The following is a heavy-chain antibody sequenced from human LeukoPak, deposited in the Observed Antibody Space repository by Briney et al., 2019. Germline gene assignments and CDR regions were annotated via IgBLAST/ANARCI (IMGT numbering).Heavy chain of an antibody. J-gene: IGHJ4*02. Sequence: SETLSLTCAVYGGSFSDYYWSWLRQPPGKGLEWIGEISHSGSTNYNPSLKSRVTMSVDTSKNQFSLKLTSVTATDTAVYYCAAQYSGYVRLDYWGQGTLVTVSS. CDR3: AAQYSGYVRLDY. D-gene: IGHD5-12*01. CDR1: GGSFSDYY. CDR2: ISHSGST. V-gene: IGHV4-34*01.